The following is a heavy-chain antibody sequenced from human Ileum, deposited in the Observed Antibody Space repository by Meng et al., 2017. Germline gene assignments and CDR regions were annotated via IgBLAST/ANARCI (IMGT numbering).Heavy chain of an antibody. D-gene: IGHD1-26*01. CDR3: ARTPLYSGSYYFDP. J-gene: IGHJ4*02. CDR2: VYYSGHT. V-gene: IGHV4-61*03. Sequence: QGAGPGLVRPSETLSLTCTVFGDSVSSDNYYWSWIRQPPGKGLEWIGYVYYSGHTDCNPSLKSRLSISIDTSKNHFSLKLSSVTAADTAVYYCARTPLYSGSYYFDPWGQGALVTVSS. CDR1: GDSVSSDNYY.